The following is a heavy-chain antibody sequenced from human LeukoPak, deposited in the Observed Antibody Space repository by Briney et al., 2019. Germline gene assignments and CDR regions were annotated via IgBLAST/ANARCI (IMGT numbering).Heavy chain of an antibody. CDR3: ARSSYSSSSSV. J-gene: IGHJ3*01. D-gene: IGHD6-6*01. CDR1: GFTFSSYW. V-gene: IGHV3-7*03. Sequence: GGSLRLSCAASGFTFSSYWMNWARQAPGKGLEWVASINHNGNVNYYVDSVKGRFTISRDNAKNSLYLQMSNLRAEDTAVYFCARSSYSSSSSVWGQGTMVTVSS. CDR2: INHNGNVN.